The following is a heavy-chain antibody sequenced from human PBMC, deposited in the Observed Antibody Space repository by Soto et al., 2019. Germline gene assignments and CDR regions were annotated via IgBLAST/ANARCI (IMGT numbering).Heavy chain of an antibody. CDR3: ARGLRAARRGVYFDY. Sequence: SETLXLTCTVSGGSISSYYWSWIRQPPGKGLEWIGYIYYSGSTNYNPSLKSRVTISVDTSKNQFSLKLSSVTAADTAVYYCARGLRAARRGVYFDYWGQGTLVTVSS. J-gene: IGHJ4*02. CDR2: IYYSGST. CDR1: GGSISSYY. D-gene: IGHD6-6*01. V-gene: IGHV4-59*01.